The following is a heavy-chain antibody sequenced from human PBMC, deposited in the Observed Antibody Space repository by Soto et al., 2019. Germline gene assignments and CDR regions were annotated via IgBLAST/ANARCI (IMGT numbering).Heavy chain of an antibody. V-gene: IGHV1-18*01. D-gene: IGHD1-26*01. CDR1: GYTFTSYG. Sequence: ASVKVSCKASGYTFTSYGVSWVRQAPGQGLEWMGWISAYNGNTNYAQKLQSRVTMTTDISTNTAYMELRSLRSDDTAVYYCARDQVGATGDYWGQGTLVTVSS. J-gene: IGHJ4*02. CDR3: ARDQVGATGDY. CDR2: ISAYNGNT.